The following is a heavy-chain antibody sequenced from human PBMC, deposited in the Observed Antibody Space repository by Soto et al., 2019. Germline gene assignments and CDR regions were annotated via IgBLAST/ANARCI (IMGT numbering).Heavy chain of an antibody. J-gene: IGHJ2*01. V-gene: IGHV1-8*01. D-gene: IGHD4-17*01. CDR1: GYTFTSYD. CDR3: ARVHTVTTYFDV. CDR2: MNPNSRNT. Sequence: QVQLVQSGAEVKKPGASVKVSCKASGYTFTSYDINWVRQATGQGLEWMGWMNPNSRNTGSAQRFQGRLTMTRNTSINTAYMELTSLTSEDAAVYFCARVHTVTTYFDVWGRGTLVTVSS.